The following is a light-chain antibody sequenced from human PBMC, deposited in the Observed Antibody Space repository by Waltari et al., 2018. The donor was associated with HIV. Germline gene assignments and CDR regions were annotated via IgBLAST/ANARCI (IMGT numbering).Light chain of an antibody. CDR2: WAS. CDR3: QQYYSTPLT. Sequence: DIVMTQSPDSLAMSLGEGATINCKSSQSVFYSSTNNNYVAWYQQKPGQPPKLLIYWASTRESGVPDRFSGSGSGTDFTLTISSLQAEDVAVYYCQQYYSTPLTFGGGTKVEIK. J-gene: IGKJ4*01. V-gene: IGKV4-1*01. CDR1: QSVFYSSTNNNY.